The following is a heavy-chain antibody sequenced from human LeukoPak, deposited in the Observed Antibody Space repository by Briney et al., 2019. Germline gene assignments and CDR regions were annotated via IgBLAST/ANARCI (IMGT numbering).Heavy chain of an antibody. J-gene: IGHJ4*02. V-gene: IGHV1-46*01. CDR2: INPTGGDT. CDR3: ARDFFSSGWTDFDY. Sequence: ASVKVSCKASGYTLTSYYLHWVRQAPGQGLEWMGIINPTGGDTTYPQKFQGRVTMTRDMSTSTFYMQLSSLRSEDTAVYYCARDFFSSGWTDFDYWGQGTLVTVSS. CDR1: GYTLTSYY. D-gene: IGHD6-19*01.